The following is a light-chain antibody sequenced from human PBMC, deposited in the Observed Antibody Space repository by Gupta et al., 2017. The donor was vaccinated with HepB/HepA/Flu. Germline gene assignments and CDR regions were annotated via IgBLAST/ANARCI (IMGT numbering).Light chain of an antibody. CDR3: SSYTTTTTVV. V-gene: IGLV2-14*03. Sequence: QSALTQPASVSGSPGQSITISCTGTSSDVGGYNYVSWYQQHPGKVPKLMIYDVSKRPSGVSNRFSGSKSGNTASLTLSGLQAEDEADYYCSSYTTTTTVVFGGGTKLTVL. J-gene: IGLJ2*01. CDR1: SSDVGGYNY. CDR2: DVS.